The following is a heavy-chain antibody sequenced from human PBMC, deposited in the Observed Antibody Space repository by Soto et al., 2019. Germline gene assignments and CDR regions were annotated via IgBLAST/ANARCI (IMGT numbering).Heavy chain of an antibody. CDR2: ISSSSSYI. J-gene: IGHJ5*02. D-gene: IGHD3-3*01. Sequence: PGGSLRLSCAASGFTFSSYSMNWVRQAPGKGLEWVSSISSSSSYIYYADSVKGRFTISRDNAKNSLYLQMNSLRAEDTAVYYCAREKGRITIFGVVHNWFDPWGQGTLVTVSS. CDR3: AREKGRITIFGVVHNWFDP. V-gene: IGHV3-21*01. CDR1: GFTFSSYS.